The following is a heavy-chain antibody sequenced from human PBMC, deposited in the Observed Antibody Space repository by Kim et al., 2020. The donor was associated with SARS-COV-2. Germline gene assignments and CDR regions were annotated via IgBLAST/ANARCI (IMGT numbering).Heavy chain of an antibody. CDR2: ISAKGDII. CDR1: GLTFTTSA. V-gene: IGHV3-23*01. J-gene: IGHJ4*02. CDR3: RTTLY. Sequence: GGSLRLSCVVSGLTFTTSAMTWVRQAPGKGLTWVSSISAKGDIIYYADSVKGRFTISRDNSNNTLSLQMNGLRGDDTAVYYCRTTLYWGQGTLVTVSS.